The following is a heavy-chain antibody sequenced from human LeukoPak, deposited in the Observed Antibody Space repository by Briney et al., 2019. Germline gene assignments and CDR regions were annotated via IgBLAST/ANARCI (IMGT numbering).Heavy chain of an antibody. V-gene: IGHV3-48*02. Sequence: GGSLRLSCAASGFTFSSYSMHWVRQAPGKGLEWVSYISISGTSIYYADSVKGRFTISRDNAKNSLYLQMNSLRDEDTAVYYCVRDGTWYDYWGQGTLVTVSS. CDR3: VRDGTWYDY. J-gene: IGHJ4*02. CDR1: GFTFSSYS. D-gene: IGHD1-26*01. CDR2: ISISGTSI.